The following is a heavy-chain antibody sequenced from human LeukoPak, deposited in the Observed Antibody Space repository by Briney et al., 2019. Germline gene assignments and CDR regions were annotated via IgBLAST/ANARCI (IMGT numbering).Heavy chain of an antibody. Sequence: SETLSLTCTVSGGSISNYYWGWIRQPPGKGLEWIGSINYSGGTYYNPSLKSRVTISVDTSKNQFSVKLSSVTAADTAVYYCARPMYYDILTGYAIWGQGTLVTVSS. CDR2: INYSGGT. D-gene: IGHD3-9*01. CDR3: ARPMYYDILTGYAI. V-gene: IGHV4-39*01. CDR1: GGSISNYY. J-gene: IGHJ4*02.